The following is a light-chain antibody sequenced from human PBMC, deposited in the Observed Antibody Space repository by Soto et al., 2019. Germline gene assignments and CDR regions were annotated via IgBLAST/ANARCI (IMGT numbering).Light chain of an antibody. CDR2: EVS. CDR1: SRDVGGYNY. Sequence: QSALTQPASVSGSPGQSITISCTGTSRDVGGYNYVSWYQQHPGKAPKLMIYEVSNRPSGVSNRCSGSKSGNTASLTISGLQAEDEADYYCSSYTSSSPYVFGTGTKLTVL. CDR3: SSYTSSSPYV. V-gene: IGLV2-14*01. J-gene: IGLJ1*01.